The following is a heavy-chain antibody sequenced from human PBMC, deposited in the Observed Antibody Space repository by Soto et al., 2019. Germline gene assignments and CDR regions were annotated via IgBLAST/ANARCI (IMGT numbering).Heavy chain of an antibody. CDR3: AKDHPYSSSSNNYFDY. CDR1: GFTFSSYA. D-gene: IGHD6-6*01. Sequence: PGGSLRLSCAASGFTFSSYAMSWVRQAPGKGLELVSAISGSGGSTYYADSVKGRFTISRDNSKNTLYLQMNSLRAEDTAVYYCAKDHPYSSSSNNYFDYWGQGTLVTVSS. J-gene: IGHJ4*02. V-gene: IGHV3-23*01. CDR2: ISGSGGST.